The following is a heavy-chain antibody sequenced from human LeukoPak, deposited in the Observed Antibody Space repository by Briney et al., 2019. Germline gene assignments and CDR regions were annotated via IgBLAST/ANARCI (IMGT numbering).Heavy chain of an antibody. CDR3: GSGYNYAYTNY. J-gene: IGHJ4*02. Sequence: GGSLRLSCAASGFTFSIYSMNWVRQAPGEGVEWGSSISSSRRYIYYADSVKGRFTISRDNAKNSLYLQMNRLRAEDTAVYYCGSGYNYAYTNYWGQGTLVTVSS. CDR2: ISSSRRYI. CDR1: GFTFSIYS. V-gene: IGHV3-21*01. D-gene: IGHD5-18*01.